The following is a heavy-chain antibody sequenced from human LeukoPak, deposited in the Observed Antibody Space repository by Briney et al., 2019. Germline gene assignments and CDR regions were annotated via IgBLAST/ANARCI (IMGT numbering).Heavy chain of an antibody. Sequence: SETLSLTCSVSGDSISSNNYYWGWVRQPPGKGLGWIGTIHYSGSTDYNPSLKSRVTMSVDTSKNQFSLNLCSVTAADKAVYYCARHPGVTYFDFWGQGALVTVSS. D-gene: IGHD3-10*01. V-gene: IGHV4-39*01. CDR1: GDSISSNNYY. J-gene: IGHJ4*02. CDR2: IHYSGST. CDR3: ARHPGVTYFDF.